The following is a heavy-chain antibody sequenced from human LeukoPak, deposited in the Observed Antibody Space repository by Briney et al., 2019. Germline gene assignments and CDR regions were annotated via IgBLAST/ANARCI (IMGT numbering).Heavy chain of an antibody. J-gene: IGHJ3*02. D-gene: IGHD3-22*01. V-gene: IGHV3-43D*03. CDR3: ARVRYYDSSGRKGGVFDI. CDR1: GFSFDDYV. CDR2: ISWNGGSA. Sequence: GGSLRLSCAASGFSFDDYVMHWVRQTPGKGLEWVSLISWNGGSAYYTDSVKGRFTISIDNPENSLYLQMNSLRVEDTAVYYCARVRYYDSSGRKGGVFDISGQGTMVTVSS.